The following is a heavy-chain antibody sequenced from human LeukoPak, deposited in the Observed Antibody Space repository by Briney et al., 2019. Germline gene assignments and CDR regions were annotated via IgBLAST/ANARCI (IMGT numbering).Heavy chain of an antibody. CDR1: GYTFTGYY. Sequence: ASVKVSCKASGYTFTGYYMHWVRQAPGQGLEWMGWINPNSGGTNYAQKFQGRVTMTRDTSISTAYMELSRLRSDDTAVYYCARDTADYDFWSGYLGNWFDPWGQGTLDTVSS. J-gene: IGHJ5*02. D-gene: IGHD3-3*01. V-gene: IGHV1-2*02. CDR2: INPNSGGT. CDR3: ARDTADYDFWSGYLGNWFDP.